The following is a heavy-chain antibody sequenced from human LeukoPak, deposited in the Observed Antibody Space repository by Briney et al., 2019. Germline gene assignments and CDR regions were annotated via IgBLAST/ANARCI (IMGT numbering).Heavy chain of an antibody. CDR1: GFTSSDYA. CDR2: VSDSGTST. J-gene: IGHJ6*03. CDR3: AKPYSSGWSPYYHYYMDV. V-gene: IGHV3-23*01. D-gene: IGHD6-19*01. Sequence: GGSLRLSCEVSGFTSSDYAMTWVRQDLGKGLEWVSSVSDSGTSTYYADSVKGRFTISRDNSKNTLYLQMSTLRAEDTAVYFCAKPYSSGWSPYYHYYMDVWGTGTTVTVSS.